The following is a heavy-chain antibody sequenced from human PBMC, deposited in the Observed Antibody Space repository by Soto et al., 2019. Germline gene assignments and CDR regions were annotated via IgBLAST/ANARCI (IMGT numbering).Heavy chain of an antibody. Sequence: QVQLVQSGAEVKKPGSSVKVSCKASGGTFSSYAISWVRQAPGQGLEWMGGIIPIFGTANYAQKFQGRVTMTADEATGTAYMELSSRRSEDTAVYYCARDLNTAMVTPGEPYWGQGTLVTVSS. CDR2: IIPIFGTA. CDR1: GGTFSSYA. V-gene: IGHV1-69*12. D-gene: IGHD5-18*01. CDR3: ARDLNTAMVTPGEPY. J-gene: IGHJ4*02.